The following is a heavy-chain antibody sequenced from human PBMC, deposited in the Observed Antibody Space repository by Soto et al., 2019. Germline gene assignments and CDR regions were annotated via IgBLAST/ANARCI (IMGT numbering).Heavy chain of an antibody. J-gene: IGHJ4*02. D-gene: IGHD2-2*01. CDR1: GFTFSSYS. V-gene: IGHV3-48*01. Sequence: GGSLRLSCASSGFTFSSYSMNLVRQAPGKGLEWVSYISSSSSTIYYADSVKGRFTISRDNAKNSLYLQMNSLRAEDTAVYYCARDLGYQLLSVDQSDYWGQGTLVTVSS. CDR2: ISSSSSTI. CDR3: ARDLGYQLLSVDQSDY.